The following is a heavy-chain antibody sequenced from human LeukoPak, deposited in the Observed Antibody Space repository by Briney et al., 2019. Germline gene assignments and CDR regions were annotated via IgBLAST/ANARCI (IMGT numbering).Heavy chain of an antibody. J-gene: IGHJ4*02. V-gene: IGHV4-39*01. CDR2: IYYSGST. D-gene: IGHD3-16*01. Sequence: GSLRLSCAASGFTFSSYAMSWVRQAPGKGLEWIGSIYYSGSTYYNPSLKSRVTISVDTSKNQFSLKLSSVTAADTAVYYCARRAGGFDYWGQGTLVTVSS. CDR1: GFTFSSYA. CDR3: ARRAGGFDY.